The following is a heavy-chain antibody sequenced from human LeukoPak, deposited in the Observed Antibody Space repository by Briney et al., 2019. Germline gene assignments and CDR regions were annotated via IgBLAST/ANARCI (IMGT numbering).Heavy chain of an antibody. CDR1: GGSISSYY. D-gene: IGHD1-26*01. CDR2: IYTSGST. Sequence: SETLSLTCTVSGGSISSYYWSWIRQPAGKGLEWIGRIYTSGSTNYNPSLESRVTMSVDTSKDQFSLKLSSVTAADTAVYYCARDREVGATFDYWGQGTLVTVSS. J-gene: IGHJ4*02. V-gene: IGHV4-4*07. CDR3: ARDREVGATFDY.